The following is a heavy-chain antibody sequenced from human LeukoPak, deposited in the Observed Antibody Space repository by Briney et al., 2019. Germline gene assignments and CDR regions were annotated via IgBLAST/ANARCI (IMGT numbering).Heavy chain of an antibody. CDR2: IRSSSSYI. Sequence: SGGSLRLSCAASGFTFSSYSMNWVRQAPGKGLEWVSSIRSSSSYIYYADSVKGRFTISRDNAKNSLYLQMNSLRAEDTAVYYCATSMVRGDPYYYYGMDVWGQGTTVTVSS. J-gene: IGHJ6*02. D-gene: IGHD3-10*01. CDR1: GFTFSSYS. CDR3: ATSMVRGDPYYYYGMDV. V-gene: IGHV3-21*01.